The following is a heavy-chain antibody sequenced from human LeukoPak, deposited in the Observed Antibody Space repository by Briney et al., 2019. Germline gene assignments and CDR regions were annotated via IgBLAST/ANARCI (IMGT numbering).Heavy chain of an antibody. CDR2: IGTSGSTI. J-gene: IGHJ5*02. CDR1: GFTFSSYS. Sequence: GGSLRLSCAASGFTFSSYSMNWVRQAPGKGLEWVSYIGTSGSTIYYADSVKGRFTISRDNAKNSLSLQMNSLRAEGTAVYYCARGPPLLDPWGQGTLVTVSS. CDR3: ARGPPLLDP. V-gene: IGHV3-48*01.